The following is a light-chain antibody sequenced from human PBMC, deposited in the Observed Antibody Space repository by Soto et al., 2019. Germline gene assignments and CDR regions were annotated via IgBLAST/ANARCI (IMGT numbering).Light chain of an antibody. J-gene: IGKJ4*01. CDR2: SAS. CDR1: QNVSVN. CDR3: QERSRWPRGT. Sequence: EIVLTQSPATLSLSPGDSATLSCRASQNVSVNFAWYQQKPGQAPRPLIYSASDRAPGIPARFSGRGSGTYFILTISSLEPEDFAVYYCQERSRWPRGTFGGGTKVEIK. V-gene: IGKV3-11*01.